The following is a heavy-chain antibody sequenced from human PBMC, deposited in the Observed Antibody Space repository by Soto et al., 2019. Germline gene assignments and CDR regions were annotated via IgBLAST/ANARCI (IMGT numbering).Heavy chain of an antibody. V-gene: IGHV1-2*04. Sequence: ASLKVSFEASGYTFTGYYMRWVRQAPVQGLEWMGCINPNSGGTNYAQKFQGWVTMTRYTSISTAYMELSRLRSDDTAVYYCARGGTIFGVVIQLGPWGQGTLVTVSS. D-gene: IGHD3-3*01. CDR2: INPNSGGT. CDR3: ARGGTIFGVVIQLGP. CDR1: GYTFTGYY. J-gene: IGHJ5*02.